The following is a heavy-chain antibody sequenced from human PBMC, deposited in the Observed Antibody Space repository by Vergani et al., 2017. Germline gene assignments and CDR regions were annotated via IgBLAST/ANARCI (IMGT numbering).Heavy chain of an antibody. V-gene: IGHV1-24*01. CDR3: ATVPVTMVRGVIKKGYYFDY. J-gene: IGHJ4*02. CDR2: FDPEDGET. CDR1: GYTLTELS. Sequence: QVQLVQSGAEVKKPGASVKVSCKVSGYTLTELSMHWVRQAPGKGLEWMGGFDPEDGETIYAQKFQGRVTMTEDTSTDTAYMELSSLRSEDTAVYYCATVPVTMVRGVIKKGYYFDYWGQGTLVTVSS. D-gene: IGHD3-10*01.